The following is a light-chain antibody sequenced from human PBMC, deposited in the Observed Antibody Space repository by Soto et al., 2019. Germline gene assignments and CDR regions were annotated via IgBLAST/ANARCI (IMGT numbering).Light chain of an antibody. Sequence: NPLTQSQSSLSASLELRHPSTCRACQCIGSYLTWYQQKPGKAPKLLIYAASTLQSGVPSRFSGSGSGTDFTLTISSLQHEDFATYCCKQRNSYPFTFGGGTKVYIK. J-gene: IGKJ4*01. CDR3: KQRNSYPFT. CDR2: AAS. V-gene: IGKV1-9*01. CDR1: QCIGSY.